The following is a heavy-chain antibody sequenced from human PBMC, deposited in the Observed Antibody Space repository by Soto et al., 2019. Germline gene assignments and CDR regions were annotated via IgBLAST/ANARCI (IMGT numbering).Heavy chain of an antibody. CDR2: INSDGSST. D-gene: IGHD6-13*01. CDR1: SFTFSSYL. V-gene: IGHV3-74*01. Sequence: LXLSCAASSFTFSSYLMHWVRQAPGKGLVWVSRINSDGSSTSYADSVKGRFTISRDNAKNTLYLQMNSLRAEDTAVYYCARPSGSSWDPYDYWGQGTLVTVPS. J-gene: IGHJ4*02. CDR3: ARPSGSSWDPYDY.